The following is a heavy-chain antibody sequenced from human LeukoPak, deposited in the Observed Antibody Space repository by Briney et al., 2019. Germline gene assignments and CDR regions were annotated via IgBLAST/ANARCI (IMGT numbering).Heavy chain of an antibody. J-gene: IGHJ4*02. D-gene: IGHD2-8*02. CDR2: ISAYNGNT. CDR1: GYTFTGYY. V-gene: IGHV1-18*04. CDR3: ARDTPLVKNDY. Sequence: ASVKVSCKASGYTFTGYYMHWVRQAPGQGLEWMGWISAYNGNTNYAQKLQGRVTMTTDTSTSTAYMELRSLRSDDTAVYYCARDTPLVKNDYWGQGTLVTVSS.